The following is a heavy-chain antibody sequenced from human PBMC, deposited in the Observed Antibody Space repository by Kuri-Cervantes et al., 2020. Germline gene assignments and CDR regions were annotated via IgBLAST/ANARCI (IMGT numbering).Heavy chain of an antibody. CDR1: GYTFTSYG. CDR2: MNPNSGNT. D-gene: IGHD2-21*02. CDR3: ARVVVTAMYYYYGMDV. Sequence: ASVKVSCKASGYTFTSYGISWVRQAPGQGLEWMGWMNPNSGNTGYAQKFQGRVTMTRNTSISTAYMELSSLRSDDTAVYYCARVVVTAMYYYYGMDVWGQGTTVTVSS. J-gene: IGHJ6*02. V-gene: IGHV1-8*02.